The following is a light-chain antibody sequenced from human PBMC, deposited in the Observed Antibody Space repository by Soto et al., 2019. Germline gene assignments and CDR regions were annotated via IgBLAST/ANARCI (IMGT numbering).Light chain of an antibody. V-gene: IGKV3-20*01. CDR3: QQYGISPRT. J-gene: IGKJ1*01. Sequence: EIVLTQSPGTLSLSPGERATLSCRASQSLRSSYLAWYQQKPGQAPRLLISGASSRATGIPDRFSGSGSGTDFPLTISRLEPEDFAVYYCQQYGISPRTFGQGTKVEIK. CDR2: GAS. CDR1: QSLRSSY.